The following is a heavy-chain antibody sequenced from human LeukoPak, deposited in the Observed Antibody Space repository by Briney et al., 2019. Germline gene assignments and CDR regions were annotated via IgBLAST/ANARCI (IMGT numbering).Heavy chain of an antibody. Sequence: SQTLSLTCAISGDSVSSNTATWNWIRQSPSRGLEWLGRTYYRSKWYNDYAVSVKNRIIINPDTSKNQFSPQLNSVTPEDTAVYYCAGIGSYFRHWDQGALVTVSS. CDR1: GDSVSSNTAT. D-gene: IGHD1-26*01. J-gene: IGHJ1*01. CDR2: TYYRSKWYN. CDR3: AGIGSYFRH. V-gene: IGHV6-1*01.